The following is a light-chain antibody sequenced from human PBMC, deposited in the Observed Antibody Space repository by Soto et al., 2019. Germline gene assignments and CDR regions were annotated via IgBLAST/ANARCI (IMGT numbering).Light chain of an antibody. CDR1: SSDIGGFNY. CDR3: CSYAGSSTLV. Sequence: QSALTQPRSVSGSPGQSVTISCTGTSSDIGGFNYVSWYQQHPGKVPKLMIYDVTKRPSGVSNRFSGSKSGNTASLTISGLQAEDEADYYCCSYAGSSTLVFGGGTKVTVL. CDR2: DVT. J-gene: IGLJ2*01. V-gene: IGLV2-11*01.